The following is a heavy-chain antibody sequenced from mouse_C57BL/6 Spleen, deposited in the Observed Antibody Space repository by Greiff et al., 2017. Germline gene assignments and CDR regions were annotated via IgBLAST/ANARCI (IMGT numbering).Heavy chain of an antibody. Sequence: EVKVVESGGGLVQPGGSLKLSCAASGFTFSDYYMYWVRQTPEKRLEWVAYISNGGGSTYYPDTVKGRFTISRDNAKNTLYLQMSRLKSEDTAMYYCARLDYEGDYWGQGTSVTVSS. CDR2: ISNGGGST. J-gene: IGHJ4*01. CDR3: ARLDYEGDY. V-gene: IGHV5-12*01. D-gene: IGHD2-4*01. CDR1: GFTFSDYY.